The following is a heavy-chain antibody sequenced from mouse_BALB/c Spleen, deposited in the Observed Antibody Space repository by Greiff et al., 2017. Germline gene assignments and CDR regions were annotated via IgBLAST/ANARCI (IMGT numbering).Heavy chain of an antibody. CDR3: ARRPYYFDY. CDR2: INPSTGYT. Sequence: QVQLKQSGAELAKPGASVKMSCKASGYTFTSYWMHWVKQRPGQGLEWIGYINPSTGYTEYNQKFKDKATLTADKSSSTAYMQLSSLTSEDSAVYYCARRPYYFDYWGQGTTLTVSS. CDR1: GYTFTSYW. V-gene: IGHV1-7*01. J-gene: IGHJ2*01.